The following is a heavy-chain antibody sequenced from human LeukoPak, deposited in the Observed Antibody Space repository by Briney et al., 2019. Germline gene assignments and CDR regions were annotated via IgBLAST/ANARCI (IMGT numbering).Heavy chain of an antibody. V-gene: IGHV3-74*03. J-gene: IGHJ4*02. CDR1: GFTFSNYW. D-gene: IGHD6-19*01. CDR2: MNSDGSDM. Sequence: GGSLRLSCAASGFTFSNYWMHWVRQAPGKGLVWVSRMNSDGSDMKYADSVKGRFTISRDNSKNTLYLQMNSLRAEDTAVYYCAKEPIAVAGTFDYWGQGTLVTVSS. CDR3: AKEPIAVAGTFDY.